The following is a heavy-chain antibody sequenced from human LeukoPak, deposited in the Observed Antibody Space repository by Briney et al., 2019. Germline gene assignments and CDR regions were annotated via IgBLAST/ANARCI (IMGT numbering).Heavy chain of an antibody. Sequence: GGSLRLSCAASGFTFSSYSMNWVRQAPGKGLEWVSSISSSSYIYYADSVKGRFTISRDNAKNSLYLQMNSLRAEDTAVYYCARDPRGLLQHLDYWGQGTLVTVSS. CDR1: GFTFSSYS. CDR3: ARDPRGLLQHLDY. CDR2: ISSSSYI. J-gene: IGHJ4*02. V-gene: IGHV3-21*01. D-gene: IGHD2-21*02.